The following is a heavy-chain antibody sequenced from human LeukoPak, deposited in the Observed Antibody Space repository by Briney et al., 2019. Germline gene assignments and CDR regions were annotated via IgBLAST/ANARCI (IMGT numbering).Heavy chain of an antibody. D-gene: IGHD3-10*01. CDR3: TPAYYYTSGSYQYGMDV. V-gene: IGHV3-15*01. CDR2: IKRRGDGGTT. CDR1: GFSFNNAW. J-gene: IGHJ6*02. Sequence: GGSLRLSCAASGFSFNNAWMSWVRQAPGKGLEWVGRIKRRGDGGTTDYGAPVKGRFTISRDDSKDTLYLQMNSLITEDTAVYYCTPAYYYTSGSYQYGMDVWDQGTTVTVSS.